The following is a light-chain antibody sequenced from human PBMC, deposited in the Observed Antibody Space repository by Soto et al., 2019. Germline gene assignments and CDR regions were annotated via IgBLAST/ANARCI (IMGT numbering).Light chain of an antibody. Sequence: DLQMTQSPSTLSAAVGDRVTITFRSSQSISSWLAWYQQKPGKAPKLLIYKASSLESGVPSRFSGSGSGTEFTLTISSLQHDDFATYYCQQYNSYSYTFGQGTRMEIK. J-gene: IGKJ5*01. CDR1: QSISSW. V-gene: IGKV1-5*03. CDR3: QQYNSYSYT. CDR2: KAS.